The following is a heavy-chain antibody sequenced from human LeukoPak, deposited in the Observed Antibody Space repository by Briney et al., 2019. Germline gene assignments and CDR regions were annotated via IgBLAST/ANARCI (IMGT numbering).Heavy chain of an antibody. CDR3: ARIAAGAAGRGYCSSTSCYTRSSYYYMDV. J-gene: IGHJ6*03. Sequence: SETLSLTCAVYGGSFSGYCWSWIRQPPGKGLEWIGEINHSGSTNYNPSLKSRVTISVDTSKNQFSLKLSSVTAADTAVYYCARIAAGAAGRGYCSSTSCYTRSSYYYMDVWGKGTTVTVSS. V-gene: IGHV4-34*01. D-gene: IGHD2-2*02. CDR1: GGSFSGYC. CDR2: INHSGST.